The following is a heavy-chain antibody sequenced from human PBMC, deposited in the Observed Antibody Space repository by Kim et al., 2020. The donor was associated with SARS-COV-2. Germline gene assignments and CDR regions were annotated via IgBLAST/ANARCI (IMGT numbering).Heavy chain of an antibody. J-gene: IGHJ4*02. D-gene: IGHD6-13*01. CDR3: VSQSHNSSSLYWVFDY. V-gene: IGHV5-51*01. CDR1: GYSFTSYW. Sequence: GESLKISCKGSGYSFTSYWIGWVRQMPGKGLEWMGIIYPGDSDTRYSPSFQGQVTISADKSISTAYLQWSSLKASDTAMYYCVSQSHNSSSLYWVFDYWGQGTLVTVSS. CDR2: IYPGDSDT.